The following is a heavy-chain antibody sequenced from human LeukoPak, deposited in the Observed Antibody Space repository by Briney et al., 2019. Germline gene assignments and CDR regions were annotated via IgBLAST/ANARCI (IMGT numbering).Heavy chain of an antibody. Sequence: PSESLSLTCTVSGGSISSSSYYWGWLRPPPGKGREWVGSIYDSGKTYYNPSLKSRVTISVDTSKTQYSLKLSSVTAADTAVYYCARRGYCSSTSCNDAFDIWGQGAMVTVSS. V-gene: IGHV4-39*01. J-gene: IGHJ3*02. D-gene: IGHD2-2*01. CDR3: ARRGYCSSTSCNDAFDI. CDR2: IYDSGKT. CDR1: GGSISSSSYY.